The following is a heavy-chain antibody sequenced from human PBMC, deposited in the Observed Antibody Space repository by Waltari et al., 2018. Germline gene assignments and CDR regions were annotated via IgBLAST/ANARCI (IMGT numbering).Heavy chain of an antibody. D-gene: IGHD2-21*02. CDR3: ARVGGGDWEWFDP. CDR1: GGSISGFY. Sequence: QVQLQESGPSLLKPSETLSLICTVSGGSISGFYWSWVRQPPGKGLDWIGYIYDTGSTNFNPSLKSRVTMSVDTSKNQFSLKLSSVTAADTAFYYCARVGGGDWEWFDPWGQGTLVTVSS. J-gene: IGHJ5*02. V-gene: IGHV4-59*01. CDR2: IYDTGST.